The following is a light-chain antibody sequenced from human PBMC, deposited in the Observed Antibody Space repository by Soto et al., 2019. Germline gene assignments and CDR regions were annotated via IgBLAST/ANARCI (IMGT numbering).Light chain of an antibody. V-gene: IGKV1-8*01. CDR3: QQYYTYPPT. CDR2: TAS. J-gene: IGKJ3*01. Sequence: AIRMTQSPSSFSASTGDRVTITCRASQGISSYLAWYQQKPGKAPKLLIYTASTLQSGVPSRFSGSGSGTDFTLTISCLQSEDFATYYFQQYYTYPPTFGPGTKVHIK. CDR1: QGISSY.